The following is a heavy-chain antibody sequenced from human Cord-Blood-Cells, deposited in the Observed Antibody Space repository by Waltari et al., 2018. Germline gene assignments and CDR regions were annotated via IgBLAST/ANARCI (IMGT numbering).Heavy chain of an antibody. CDR1: GGTFSSYA. J-gene: IGHJ3*02. V-gene: IGHV1-69*01. CDR2: IIPIFGTA. D-gene: IGHD3-16*01. CDR3: ARDELGDDACDI. Sequence: QVQLVLSGAEVKKPGCSVKASCKASGGTFSSYALLWARLAPGQGLEWMGWIIPIFGTANYAQKFQGRITITADESPSPAYMELISLSSEDTAVYYCARDELGDDACDIWGQGTMVTVSS.